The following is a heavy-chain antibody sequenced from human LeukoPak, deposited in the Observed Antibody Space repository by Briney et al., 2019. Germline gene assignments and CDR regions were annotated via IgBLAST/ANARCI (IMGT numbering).Heavy chain of an antibody. V-gene: IGHV5-51*01. Sequence: GESPKISCKGSGYSFNNYWIGWVRQMPGKGLEWMGIIYPGDSDTRYSPSFQGQVIISADKSISTAYLQWSSLEASDTAMYYCAREPDTSGYSFDYWGQGTLVTVSS. D-gene: IGHD3-22*01. CDR1: GYSFNNYW. J-gene: IGHJ4*02. CDR3: AREPDTSGYSFDY. CDR2: IYPGDSDT.